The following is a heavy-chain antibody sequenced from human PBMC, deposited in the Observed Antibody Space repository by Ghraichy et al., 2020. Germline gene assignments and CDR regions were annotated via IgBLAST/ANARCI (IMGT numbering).Heavy chain of an antibody. CDR1: GFTFSSYW. V-gene: IGHV3-7*01. Sequence: GSLNISCAASGFTFSSYWMSWVRQAPGKGLEWVANIKQDGSEKYYVDSVKGRFTISRDNAKNSLYLQMNSLRAEDTAVYYCARVIAVAGTVDYWGQGTLVTVSS. J-gene: IGHJ4*02. CDR3: ARVIAVAGTVDY. CDR2: IKQDGSEK. D-gene: IGHD6-19*01.